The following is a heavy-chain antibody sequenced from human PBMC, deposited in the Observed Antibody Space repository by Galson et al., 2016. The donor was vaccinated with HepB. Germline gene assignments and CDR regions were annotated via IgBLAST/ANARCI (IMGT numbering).Heavy chain of an antibody. Sequence: SVKVSCTASGYTFTGYYIHWVRQAPGQGLEWMGWVDPNGGGANYPQRLQGSVTLTRDTSINTAYMELRRLTSDDTAVYYCAMGYGAETPGDAFDIWGRGTVVTVSS. CDR1: GYTFTGYY. J-gene: IGHJ3*02. D-gene: IGHD5-18*01. CDR3: AMGYGAETPGDAFDI. V-gene: IGHV1-2*02. CDR2: VDPNGGGA.